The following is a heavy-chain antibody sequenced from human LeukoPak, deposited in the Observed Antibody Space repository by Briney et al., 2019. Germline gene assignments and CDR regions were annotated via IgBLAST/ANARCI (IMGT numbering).Heavy chain of an antibody. Sequence: SETLSLTCTVAGGSISSGDYYWSWIRQPPGKGLEWIGYIYSSGSTYYNPSLKSRVTISVDTSKNQFSLKLSSVTAADTAVYYCASRTDCSSTSCFEYWGQGTLVTVSS. J-gene: IGHJ4*02. CDR3: ASRTDCSSTSCFEY. CDR1: GGSISSGDYY. V-gene: IGHV4-30-4*08. D-gene: IGHD2-2*01. CDR2: IYSSGST.